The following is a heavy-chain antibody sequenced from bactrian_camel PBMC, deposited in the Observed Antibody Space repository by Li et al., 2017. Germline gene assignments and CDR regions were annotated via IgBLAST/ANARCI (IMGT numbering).Heavy chain of an antibody. D-gene: IGHD5*01. V-gene: IGHV3S1*01. CDR1: GFTFSNYW. Sequence: HVQLVESGGGSVQPGGSLSLSCAASGFTFSNYWMYWVRQAPGKGREWVAVIGTSGTTTYDADSVKGRTTISRDNAKNTMYLQLNSLKTEYTAVYYCAKEGEVRTTVTSVTYWGQGTQVTVS. CDR3: AKEGEVRTTVTSVTY. CDR2: IGTSGTTT. J-gene: IGHJ4*01.